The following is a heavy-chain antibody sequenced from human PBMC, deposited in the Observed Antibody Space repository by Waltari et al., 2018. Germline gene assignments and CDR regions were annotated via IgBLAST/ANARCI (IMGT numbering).Heavy chain of an antibody. V-gene: IGHV3-23*01. Sequence: EVKLLQSGGDLVQPGGSLRLSCAASGFTFSNYAMDWVRQAPGEWLEWVSSISGSGDSVDSADSVKGRFTTSRDNSKNIMYLQMNSLRVEDTALYYCEVSSSSFGNYWGQGALVTVSS. CDR2: ISGSGDSV. CDR1: GFTFSNYA. CDR3: EVSSSSFGNY. J-gene: IGHJ4*02. D-gene: IGHD6-6*01.